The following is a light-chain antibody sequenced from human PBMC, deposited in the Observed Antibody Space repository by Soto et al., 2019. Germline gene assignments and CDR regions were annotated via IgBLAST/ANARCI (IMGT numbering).Light chain of an antibody. V-gene: IGKV1-39*01. Sequence: DIQMTQSPSSLSASVGDRVTITCRASQSISSYLNWYQQKPGKAPKLLIYAASSLQSGVPSRFSGGGSGTDFTLTISSLQPEDFATYYCQQSYSTPRTFGQGKKVEIK. CDR3: QQSYSTPRT. J-gene: IGKJ1*01. CDR2: AAS. CDR1: QSISSY.